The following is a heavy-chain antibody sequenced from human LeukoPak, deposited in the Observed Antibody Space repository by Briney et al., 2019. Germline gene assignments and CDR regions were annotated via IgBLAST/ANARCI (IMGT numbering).Heavy chain of an antibody. D-gene: IGHD3-9*01. Sequence: GGSLRLSCAASGFTFSSYWMNWVRQAPGKGLEWVANIKQDGSEKYYADSVKGRFTISRDNSKNTLYLQMNSLRAEDTAVYYCAKFGILTGYYGDYWGQGTLVTVSS. CDR2: IKQDGSEK. V-gene: IGHV3-7*02. CDR3: AKFGILTGYYGDY. CDR1: GFTFSSYW. J-gene: IGHJ4*02.